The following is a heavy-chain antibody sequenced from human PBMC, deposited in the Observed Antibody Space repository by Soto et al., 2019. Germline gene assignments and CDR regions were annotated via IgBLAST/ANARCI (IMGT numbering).Heavy chain of an antibody. J-gene: IGHJ4*02. Sequence: ASVKVSCKASGYTFTSYAMHWVRQAPGQRLEWMGWINAGNGNTKYSQKFQGRVTITRDTSASTAYMELSSLRSEDTAVYYCARESTIFGVAQHDFDYWGQGTLVTVSS. CDR3: ARESTIFGVAQHDFDY. CDR2: INAGNGNT. CDR1: GYTFTSYA. D-gene: IGHD3-3*01. V-gene: IGHV1-3*01.